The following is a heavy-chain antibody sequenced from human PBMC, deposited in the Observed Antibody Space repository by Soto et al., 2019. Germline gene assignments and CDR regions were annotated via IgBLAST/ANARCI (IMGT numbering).Heavy chain of an antibody. CDR2: IYYSWST. J-gene: IGHJ5*02. CDR3: ARDRITIFGVVITNWFDP. D-gene: IGHD3-3*01. V-gene: IGHV4-31*03. Sequence: FLTCTFSGGSISSGGYYWSWIPQHPGKGLEWIGYIYYSWSTYYNPSLKSRVTISVDTSKNHFSLKLSSVTAADTAVYYCARDRITIFGVVITNWFDPWGQGTLVTVSS. CDR1: GGSISSGGYY.